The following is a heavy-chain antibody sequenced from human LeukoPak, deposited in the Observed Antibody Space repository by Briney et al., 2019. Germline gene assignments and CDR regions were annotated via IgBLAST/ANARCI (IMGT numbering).Heavy chain of an antibody. D-gene: IGHD6-13*01. Sequence: SPTLSLTYPLSSPSISYYYLSWIRQAPGKGLEWMGSIHYTGSTNYSPSLKSRVTISKDQSKNQLSLKLSSVTTADTALYYCARGQEGGSSWSYFDYWGQGTLVTVSS. CDR1: SPSISYYY. CDR2: IHYTGST. CDR3: ARGQEGGSSWSYFDY. V-gene: IGHV4-59*01. J-gene: IGHJ4*02.